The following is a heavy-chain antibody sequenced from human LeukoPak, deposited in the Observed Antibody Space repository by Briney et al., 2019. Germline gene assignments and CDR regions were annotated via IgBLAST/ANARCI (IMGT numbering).Heavy chain of an antibody. CDR3: ARGVPSDTAMVTFDY. CDR2: IYYSGST. Sequence: GSLRLSCAASGFTFSSYSMNWVRQPPGKGLEWIGYIYYSGSTNYNPSLKSRVTISVDTSKNQFSLKLSSVTAADTAVYYCARGVPSDTAMVTFDYWGQGTLVTVSS. V-gene: IGHV4-59*01. CDR1: GFTFSSYS. D-gene: IGHD5-18*01. J-gene: IGHJ4*02.